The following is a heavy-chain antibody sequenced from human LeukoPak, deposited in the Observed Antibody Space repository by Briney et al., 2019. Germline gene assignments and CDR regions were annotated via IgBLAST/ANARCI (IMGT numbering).Heavy chain of an antibody. CDR3: ARDVSQDIFTGYYNLVDYFDY. D-gene: IGHD3-9*01. J-gene: IGHJ4*02. CDR2: IWYDGSNK. V-gene: IGHV3-33*01. Sequence: GRSLRLSCAASGFTFSSYGMHWVRQAPGKGLEWVAVIWYDGSNKYYADSVKGRFTISRDNSKNTLYLQMNSLRAEDTAVYYCARDVSQDIFTGYYNLVDYFDYWGQGTLVTVSS. CDR1: GFTFSSYG.